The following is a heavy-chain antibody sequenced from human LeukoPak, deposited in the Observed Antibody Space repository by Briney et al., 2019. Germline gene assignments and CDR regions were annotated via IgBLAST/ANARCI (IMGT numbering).Heavy chain of an antibody. V-gene: IGHV3-74*01. J-gene: IGHJ4*02. CDR3: AKDPPSNGGSCACFDY. CDR1: GFTFNSYW. CDR2: INSDGTAT. D-gene: IGHD2-15*01. Sequence: QPGGSLRLSCAASGFTFNSYWMHWVRQAPGKGLVWVSRINSDGTATDYADSVKGRVTISRDNAKNTVYLEMNSLRAEDTAVYYCAKDPPSNGGSCACFDYWGQGTLVTVSS.